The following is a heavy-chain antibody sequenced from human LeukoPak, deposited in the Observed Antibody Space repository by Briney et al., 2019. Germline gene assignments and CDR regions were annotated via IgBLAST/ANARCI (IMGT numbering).Heavy chain of an antibody. Sequence: PSETLSLTCAVYGGSFSGYYWSWIRQPPGKGLEWIGYIYHSGSTYYNPSLKSRVTISVDRSKNQFSLKLSSVTAADTAVYYCARGGRGAFDIWGQGTMVTVSS. CDR1: GGSFSGYY. V-gene: IGHV4-34*01. CDR2: IYHSGST. J-gene: IGHJ3*02. CDR3: ARGGRGAFDI.